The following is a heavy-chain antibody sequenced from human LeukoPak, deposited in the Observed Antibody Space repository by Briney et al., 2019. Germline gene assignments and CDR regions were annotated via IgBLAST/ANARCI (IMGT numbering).Heavy chain of an antibody. Sequence: ASVKVSCKASGYRFRSYGISWVRQAPGQGLEWMGWISAYNGNTNYAQKLQDRVTMITDTSTSTAYMELRSLRSDDTAVYYCARDGHHYDRRDHSNLDYWGQGTLVTVSS. CDR2: ISAYNGNT. J-gene: IGHJ4*02. D-gene: IGHD3-22*01. V-gene: IGHV1-18*01. CDR3: ARDGHHYDRRDHSNLDY. CDR1: GYRFRSYG.